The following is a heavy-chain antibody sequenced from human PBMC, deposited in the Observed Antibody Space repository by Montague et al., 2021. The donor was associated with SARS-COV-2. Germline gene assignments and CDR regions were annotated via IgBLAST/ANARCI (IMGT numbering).Heavy chain of an antibody. CDR1: GGSIRSSSYY. CDR2: ISSSGYT. Sequence: SETLSLTCTVSGGSIRSSSYYWGWIRQPPGKGLEWIGSISSSGYTYYNPSLKSRVTLFVDTSKNQFSLKLSPVTAADTAVYYCARDYDDYLDFWGQGNLVAVSS. CDR3: ARDYDDYLDF. V-gene: IGHV4-39*01. J-gene: IGHJ4*02. D-gene: IGHD4-17*01.